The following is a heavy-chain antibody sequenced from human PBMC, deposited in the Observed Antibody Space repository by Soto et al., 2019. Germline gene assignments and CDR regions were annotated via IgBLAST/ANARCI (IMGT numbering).Heavy chain of an antibody. CDR2: IIPILGIA. CDR1: GGTFSSYS. Sequence: QVQLVQSGAEVKKPGSSVKVSCKASGGTFSSYSISWVRQAPGQGLEWMGRIIPILGIANYAQQLQGRVTITAEKSTGAAYLELSTLTSEDTAVYYCARGAAGIAVAGTLLYFDYWGKGTLVTVSS. J-gene: IGHJ4*02. D-gene: IGHD6-19*01. CDR3: ARGAAGIAVAGTLLYFDY. V-gene: IGHV1-69*02.